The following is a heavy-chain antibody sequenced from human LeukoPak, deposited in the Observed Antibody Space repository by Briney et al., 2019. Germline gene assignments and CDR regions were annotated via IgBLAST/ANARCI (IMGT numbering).Heavy chain of an antibody. J-gene: IGHJ4*02. Sequence: GGSLRLSCAVSGFIVTTNYMSRVRQAPGKGLEWVSVIYGGGGTYYADSVKGRFTISRDISKNTVYLQMNTLRADDTAVYYCTTHIWDSWGQGTLVTVSS. CDR2: IYGGGGT. D-gene: IGHD3-10*01. CDR1: GFIVTTNY. V-gene: IGHV3-66*04. CDR3: TTHIWDS.